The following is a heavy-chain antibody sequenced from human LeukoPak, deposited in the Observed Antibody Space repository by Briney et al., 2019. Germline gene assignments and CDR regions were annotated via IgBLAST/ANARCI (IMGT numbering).Heavy chain of an antibody. Sequence: GGSLRLSCAASGFTFSSYAMSWVRQAPGKGLEWVSAISGSGGRTYYADSVKGRFTISRDNSKNTLYLQMNSLRAEDTAVYYCAKDSNWGSDYYFDYWGQGTLVTVSS. J-gene: IGHJ4*02. V-gene: IGHV3-23*01. CDR1: GFTFSSYA. CDR2: ISGSGGRT. D-gene: IGHD7-27*01. CDR3: AKDSNWGSDYYFDY.